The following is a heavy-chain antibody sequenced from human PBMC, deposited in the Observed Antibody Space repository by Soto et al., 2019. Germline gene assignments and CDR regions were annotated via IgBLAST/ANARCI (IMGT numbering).Heavy chain of an antibody. CDR2: IIPIFGTA. CDR3: ARGQRLEYSSSWLLDY. D-gene: IGHD6-13*01. CDR1: GGTFSSYA. V-gene: IGHV1-69*13. Sequence: SVKVSCKASGGTFSSYAISWVRQAPGQGLEWMGGIIPIFGTANYAQKFQGRVTITADESTSTAYMELGSLRSEDTAVYYCARGQRLEYSSSWLLDYWGQGTLVTVSS. J-gene: IGHJ4*02.